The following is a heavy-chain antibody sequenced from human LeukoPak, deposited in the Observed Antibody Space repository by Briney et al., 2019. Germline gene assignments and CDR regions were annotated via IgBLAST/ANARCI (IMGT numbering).Heavy chain of an antibody. CDR2: ISGSGGST. Sequence: GGSLRLSCAASGFTFSSYSMNWVRQAPGKGLEWASAISGSGGSTYYADSVKGRFTISRDNSKNTLYLQMNSLRAEDTAVYYCAKSGIVGATVPFDYWGQGTLVTVSS. CDR3: AKSGIVGATVPFDY. V-gene: IGHV3-23*01. CDR1: GFTFSSYS. J-gene: IGHJ4*02. D-gene: IGHD1-26*01.